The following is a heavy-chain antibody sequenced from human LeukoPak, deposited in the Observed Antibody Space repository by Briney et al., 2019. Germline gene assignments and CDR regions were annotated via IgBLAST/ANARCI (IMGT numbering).Heavy chain of an antibody. CDR1: GFTFTSYD. CDR3: ARGPTLVRGVIMPDSVGGMDV. D-gene: IGHD3-10*01. CDR2: MNPNSGNT. Sequence: ASVKVSCKASGFTFTSYDINWVRQAPGQGLEWMGWMNPNSGNTRYTQKVQGRITMTRDTSISTAYMELSSLRSEDTAVYYCARGPTLVRGVIMPDSVGGMDVWGQGTTVTVSS. V-gene: IGHV1-8*01. J-gene: IGHJ6*02.